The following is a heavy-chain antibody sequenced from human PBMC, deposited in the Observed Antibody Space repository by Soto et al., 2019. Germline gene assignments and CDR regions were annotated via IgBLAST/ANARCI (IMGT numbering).Heavy chain of an antibody. Sequence: SETLSLTCAVSGGSISSSNWWSWVRQPPGKGLEWIGEIYHSGSTNYNPSLKSRVTISVDKSKNQFSLKLSSVTAADTAVYYCARDPRIVVVVVAATPSNYYYYGMDVWGQGTTVTVSS. D-gene: IGHD2-15*01. CDR3: ARDPRIVVVVVAATPSNYYYYGMDV. CDR2: IYHSGST. CDR1: GGSISSSNW. V-gene: IGHV4-4*02. J-gene: IGHJ6*02.